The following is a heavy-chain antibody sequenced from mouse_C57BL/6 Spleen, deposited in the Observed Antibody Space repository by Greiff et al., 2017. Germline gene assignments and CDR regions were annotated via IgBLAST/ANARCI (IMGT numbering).Heavy chain of an antibody. CDR1: GFTFSSYA. V-gene: IGHV5-4*03. CDR3: ARGSNYGSSSPFAY. D-gene: IGHD1-1*01. Sequence: EVMLVESGGGLVKPGGSLKLSCAASGFTFSSYAMSWVRQTPEKRLEWVATISDGGSYTYYPDNVKGRFTISRDNAKNNLYLQMSHLKSEDTAMYYCARGSNYGSSSPFAYWGQGTLVTVSA. J-gene: IGHJ3*01. CDR2: ISDGGSYT.